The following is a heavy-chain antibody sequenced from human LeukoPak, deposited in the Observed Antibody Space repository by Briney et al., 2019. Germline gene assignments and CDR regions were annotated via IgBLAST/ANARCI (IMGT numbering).Heavy chain of an antibody. V-gene: IGHV1-69*05. Sequence: SVKVSCKVSGVTFSSDAITWLRQVPGQGLEWMGGIIPIFGPPDYAQKFQGRVTMTRDTSTSTVYMELSSLRSEDTAMYYCARGFDTYLDYWGQGTLVTVSS. CDR2: IIPIFGPP. CDR1: GVTFSSDA. CDR3: ARGFDTYLDY. J-gene: IGHJ4*02. D-gene: IGHD3-22*01.